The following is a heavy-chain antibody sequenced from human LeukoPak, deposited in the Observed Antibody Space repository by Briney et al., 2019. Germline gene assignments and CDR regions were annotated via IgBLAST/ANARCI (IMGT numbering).Heavy chain of an antibody. CDR2: INPNSGGT. Sequence: ASVKVSCKASGYTFIGYYMHWVRQAPGQGLEWMGWINPNSGGTNYAQKFQGRVTMTRDTSISTAYMELSRLRSDDTAVYYCARASPYSRLFDYWGQGTLVTVSS. CDR3: ARASPYSRLFDY. D-gene: IGHD6-13*01. CDR1: GYTFIGYY. V-gene: IGHV1-2*02. J-gene: IGHJ4*02.